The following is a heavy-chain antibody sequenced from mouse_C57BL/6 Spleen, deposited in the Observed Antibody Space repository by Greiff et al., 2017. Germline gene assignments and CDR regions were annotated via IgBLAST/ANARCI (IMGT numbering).Heavy chain of an antibody. CDR3: ARDYVSSYFDY. CDR2: INPSNGGT. J-gene: IGHJ2*01. CDR1: GYTFTSYW. D-gene: IGHD1-1*01. V-gene: IGHV1-53*01. Sequence: QVQLQQPGTELVKPGASVKLSCKASGYTFTSYWMHWVKQRPGQGLEWIGNINPSNGGTKYTEKFKSKATLTVDKSSSTAYMQRSSLTSEDSAVYYCARDYVSSYFDYWGQGTTLTVSS.